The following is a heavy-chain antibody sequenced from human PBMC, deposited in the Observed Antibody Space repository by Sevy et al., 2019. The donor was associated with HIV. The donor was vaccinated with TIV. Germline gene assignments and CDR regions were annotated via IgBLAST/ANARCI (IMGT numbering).Heavy chain of an antibody. CDR3: ARDLRNYDFWSGSTYMDV. CDR1: GFTFSTYG. J-gene: IGHJ6*03. V-gene: IGHV3-21*01. Sequence: GGSLRLSCVASGFTFSTYGMNWVRQAPGKGLEWVSSISSSSSYIYYADSVKGRFTISRDNAKNSLYLQMNSLRAEDTAVYYCARDLRNYDFWSGSTYMDVWGKRTTVTVSS. CDR2: ISSSSSYI. D-gene: IGHD3-3*01.